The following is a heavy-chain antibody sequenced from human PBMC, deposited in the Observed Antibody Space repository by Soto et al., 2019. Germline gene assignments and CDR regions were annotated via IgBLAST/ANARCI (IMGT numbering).Heavy chain of an antibody. V-gene: IGHV3-15*01. J-gene: IGHJ4*02. CDR3: TTTGTIDY. CDR2: IKSKADGGTT. CDR1: GFTFSNAW. Sequence: GGSLRLSCAASGFTFSNAWMTWVRQAPGKGLEWVGRIKSKADGGTTYYAEPVKGRFTISRDDSKNVVCLQMNSLKTEDTAVYYCTTTGTIDYWGQGTLVTVSS. D-gene: IGHD1-1*01.